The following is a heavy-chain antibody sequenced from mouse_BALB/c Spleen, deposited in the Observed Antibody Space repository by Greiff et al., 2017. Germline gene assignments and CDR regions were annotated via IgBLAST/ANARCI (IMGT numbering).Heavy chain of an antibody. D-gene: IGHD2-4*01. CDR2: IYPGNSDT. V-gene: IGHV1-5*01. Sequence: VQLQQSGTVLSRPGASVKMSCKASGYSFTSYWMHWVKQRPGQGLEWIGAIYPGNSDTSYNQKFKGKAKLTAVTSASTAYMELSSLTNEDSAVYYCTRSMDYDFSWFAYWGQGTLVTVSA. CDR3: TRSMDYDFSWFAY. CDR1: GYSFTSYW. J-gene: IGHJ3*01.